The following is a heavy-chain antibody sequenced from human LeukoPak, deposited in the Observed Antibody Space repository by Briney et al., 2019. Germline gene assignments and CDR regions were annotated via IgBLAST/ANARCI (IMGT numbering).Heavy chain of an antibody. CDR3: AKLNDPYHYGMDV. CDR1: GFTFSSHA. D-gene: IGHD3-16*01. V-gene: IGHV3-23*01. J-gene: IGHJ6*02. CDR2: IGGIGAST. Sequence: GGSLRLSCAASGFTFSSHAMNWVRQAPGKGLEWVSSIGGIGASTYYADSVKGRFTISRDNSKNTLYLQMNSLRAEDTALYYCAKLNDPYHYGMDVWGQGTTVTVSS.